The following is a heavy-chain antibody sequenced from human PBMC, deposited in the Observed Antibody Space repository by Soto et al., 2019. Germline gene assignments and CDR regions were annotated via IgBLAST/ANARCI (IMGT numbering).Heavy chain of an antibody. V-gene: IGHV3-48*02. CDR3: AREVSSSWYGDYGYFDL. Sequence: EVQLVESGGGLVQPGGSLRLSCAASGFTFSSYTMNWVRQAPGKGLEWVSYISSSSSTIYYADSVKGRFTISRDNAKNSLYLQMNSLRDEDTAVYYCAREVSSSWYGDYGYFDLWGRGTLVTVSS. CDR2: ISSSSSTI. CDR1: GFTFSSYT. D-gene: IGHD6-13*01. J-gene: IGHJ2*01.